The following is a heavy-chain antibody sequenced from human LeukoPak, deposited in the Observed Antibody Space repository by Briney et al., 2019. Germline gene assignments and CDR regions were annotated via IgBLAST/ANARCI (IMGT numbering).Heavy chain of an antibody. Sequence: GGSLRLSCAASGLTFDDYAMHWVRQAPGKGLEWVSGISWNSGSIGYADSVKGRFTISRDNAKNSLYLQMNSLRAEDTALYYCHSLVDIVATIRGPSGYWGQGTLVTVSS. CDR2: ISWNSGSI. V-gene: IGHV3-9*01. CDR1: GLTFDDYA. J-gene: IGHJ4*02. CDR3: HSLVDIVATIRGPSGY. D-gene: IGHD5-12*01.